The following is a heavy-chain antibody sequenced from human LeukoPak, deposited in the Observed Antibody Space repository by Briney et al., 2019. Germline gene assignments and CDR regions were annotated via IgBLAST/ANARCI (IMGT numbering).Heavy chain of an antibody. Sequence: ASVKVSCKASGYTFTSYGISWVRQAPGQGLEWMGWIIAYNGNTNYAQKLQGRVTMTTDTSTSTAYMELRSLRSDDTAVYYCARRSSGGSYYYGMDVWGQGTTVTASS. V-gene: IGHV1-18*01. D-gene: IGHD2-15*01. CDR3: ARRSSGGSYYYGMDV. CDR1: GYTFTSYG. J-gene: IGHJ6*02. CDR2: IIAYNGNT.